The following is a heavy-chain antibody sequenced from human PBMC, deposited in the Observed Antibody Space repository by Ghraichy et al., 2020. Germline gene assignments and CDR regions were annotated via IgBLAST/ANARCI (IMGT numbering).Heavy chain of an antibody. Sequence: GGSLRLSCAASGFTFSNYAMHWVRQAPGKGLEYVAAISSKGASTYFANSVKGRFTIYRDNSNNTLYLQMGSLRVEDTALYYCARRVGAVAANYWAFDIWGQGTMGTVSA. CDR1: GFTFSNYA. CDR2: ISSKGAST. J-gene: IGHJ3*02. CDR3: ARRVGAVAANYWAFDI. V-gene: IGHV3-64*01. D-gene: IGHD6-19*01.